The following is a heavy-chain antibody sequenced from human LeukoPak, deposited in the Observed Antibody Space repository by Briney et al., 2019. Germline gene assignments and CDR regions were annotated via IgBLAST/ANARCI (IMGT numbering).Heavy chain of an antibody. J-gene: IGHJ5*02. CDR3: ARVRITRANWFDP. CDR2: ILSDGSST. D-gene: IGHD2-2*01. V-gene: IGHV3-74*01. CDR1: GFTLSDYW. Sequence: PGGSLRLSCAASGFTLSDYWMVWVRKAPGKGLVWVSRILSDGSSTSYADSVKGRFTISRDIAKNTLYLQMNSLRVEDTAVYYCARVRITRANWFDPWGQGTLVTVSS.